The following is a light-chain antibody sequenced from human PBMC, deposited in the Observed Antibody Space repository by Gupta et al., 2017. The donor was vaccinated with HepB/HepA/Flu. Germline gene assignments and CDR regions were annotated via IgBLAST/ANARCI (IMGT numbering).Light chain of an antibody. CDR1: QSVSST. J-gene: IGKJ1*01. V-gene: IGKV3-15*01. CDR2: GAS. CDR3: QQYNNWPPSWT. Sequence: EIVMTQSLATLSVSPGERATLSCRASQSVSSTLAWYQQKPGQAPRLLIYGASTRANGIPARFSGSGSGTEFTLTISSLQSEDFAVYYCQQYNNWPPSWTFGQGTKVEIK.